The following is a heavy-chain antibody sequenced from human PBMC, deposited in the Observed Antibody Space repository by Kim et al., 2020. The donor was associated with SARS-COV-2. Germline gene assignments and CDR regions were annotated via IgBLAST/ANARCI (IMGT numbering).Heavy chain of an antibody. D-gene: IGHD3-3*01. J-gene: IGHJ6*02. CDR1: GFTFISYA. CDR3: AKDRGLYYDFWSGYDRPRDGMDV. V-gene: IGHV3-23*01. Sequence: GGSLRLSCAASGFTFISYAMSWVRQAPGKGLEWVSAISGSGGSTYYADSVKGRFTISRDNSKNTLYLQMNSLRAEDTAVYYCAKDRGLYYDFWSGYDRPRDGMDVWGQGTTVTVSS. CDR2: ISGSGGST.